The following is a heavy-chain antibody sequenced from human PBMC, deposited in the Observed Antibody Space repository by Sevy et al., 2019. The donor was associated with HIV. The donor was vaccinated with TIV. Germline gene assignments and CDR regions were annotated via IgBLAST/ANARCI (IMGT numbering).Heavy chain of an antibody. CDR1: GFTFSSYA. J-gene: IGHJ4*02. Sequence: GGSLRLSCAASGFTFSSYAMHWVRQAPGKGLEWVAVISYDGSNKYYADSVKGRFTISRDNSKNTLYLQMNSLRAEVTAVYYRARGGQQLYFDYWGQGTLVTVSS. CDR2: ISYDGSNK. D-gene: IGHD6-13*01. V-gene: IGHV3-30-3*01. CDR3: ARGGQQLYFDY.